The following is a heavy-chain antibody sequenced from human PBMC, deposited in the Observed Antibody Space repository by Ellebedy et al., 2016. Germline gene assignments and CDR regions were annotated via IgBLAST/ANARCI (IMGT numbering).Heavy chain of an antibody. V-gene: IGHV1-69*13. D-gene: IGHD1-26*01. Sequence: SVKVSXXASGHTFSNFAISWVRQAPGQGLEWMGGIIPTLTTTDYAQKFQGRVTITADESTSTIYMELSSLRFADTAVYYCARWGPLVGATPPGDIWGQGTLVTVSS. CDR3: ARWGPLVGATPPGDI. J-gene: IGHJ3*02. CDR2: IIPTLTTT. CDR1: GHTFSNFA.